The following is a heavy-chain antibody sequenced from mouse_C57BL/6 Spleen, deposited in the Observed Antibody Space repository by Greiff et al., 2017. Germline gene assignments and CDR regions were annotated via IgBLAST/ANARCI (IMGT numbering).Heavy chain of an antibody. CDR3: ARGLRGFAY. V-gene: IGHV7-3*01. Sequence: DVMLVESGGGLVQPGGSLSLSCAASGFTFTDYYMSWVRQPPGKTLEWLGFIRNKANGYTTEYSASVKGRFTISRDNSQSILYLQMNALRAEDSATYYCARGLRGFAYWGQGTLVTVSA. J-gene: IGHJ3*01. CDR2: IRNKANGYTT. D-gene: IGHD1-1*01. CDR1: GFTFTDYY.